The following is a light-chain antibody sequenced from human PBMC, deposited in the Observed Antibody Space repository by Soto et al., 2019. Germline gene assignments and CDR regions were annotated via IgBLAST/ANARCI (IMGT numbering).Light chain of an antibody. CDR2: EVS. Sequence: QSVLTQPPSASGSPGQSITISCTGTNSDIGKNNYVSWYQQHPGKAPKLLMYEVSKRPSGVPDRFSGSKSGNTASLTVSGLQTEDEADYYCRSYAGSDNFVFGGGTKLTVL. J-gene: IGLJ3*02. V-gene: IGLV2-8*01. CDR3: RSYAGSDNFV. CDR1: NSDIGKNNY.